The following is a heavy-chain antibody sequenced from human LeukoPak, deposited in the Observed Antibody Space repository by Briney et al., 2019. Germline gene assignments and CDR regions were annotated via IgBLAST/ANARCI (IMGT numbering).Heavy chain of an antibody. D-gene: IGHD3-10*01. Sequence: SETLSLTCTVSGGSISSYYWSWIRQPAGKGLEWIGRIYTSGSTNYNPSLKSRVTMSVDTSKNQFYLKLSSVTAADTAVYYCASGFSDEGFDYWGQGTLVTVSS. V-gene: IGHV4-4*07. CDR2: IYTSGST. CDR3: ASGFSDEGFDY. J-gene: IGHJ4*02. CDR1: GGSISSYY.